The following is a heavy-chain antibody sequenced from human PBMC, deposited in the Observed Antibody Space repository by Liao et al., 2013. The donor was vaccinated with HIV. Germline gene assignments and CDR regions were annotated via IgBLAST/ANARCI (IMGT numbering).Heavy chain of an antibody. D-gene: IGHD3-10*01. CDR1: GGSISSGSYY. Sequence: QVQLQESGPGLVKPSQTLSLTCTVSGGSISSGSYYWSWIRQPAGKGLEWIGRIYTSGSTKYNPSLKSRVTISVDTSKNQXSLKLSSVTAADTAVYYCARDLRSYYSYMDVWAKGTTVTVSS. CDR3: ARDLRSYYSYMDV. V-gene: IGHV4-61*02. J-gene: IGHJ6*03. CDR2: IYTSGST.